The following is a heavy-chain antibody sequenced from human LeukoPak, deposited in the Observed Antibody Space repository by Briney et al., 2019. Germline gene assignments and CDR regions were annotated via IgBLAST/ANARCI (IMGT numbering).Heavy chain of an antibody. V-gene: IGHV3-13*01. CDR2: IGSAGDT. Sequence: GGSLRLSCAASGFTFSSYDMHWVRQASGKGLEWVSAIGSAGDTFYPGSVKGRFTTSRENAKNSLYLQMNSLRAGDTAVYYCVRSPLGDYFDYWGQGTLVTVSS. D-gene: IGHD4-17*01. CDR3: VRSPLGDYFDY. CDR1: GFTFSSYD. J-gene: IGHJ4*02.